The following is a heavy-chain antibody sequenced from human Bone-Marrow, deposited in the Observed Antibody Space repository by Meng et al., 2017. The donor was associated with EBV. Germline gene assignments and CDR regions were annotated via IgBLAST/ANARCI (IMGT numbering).Heavy chain of an antibody. CDR2: IYYSGST. CDR3: ARDHNPSLHGYGFDY. Sequence: VQLPESGPGLVKPSETLSLTCTVSGGSISSYYWSWIRQPPGKGLEWIGYIYYSGSTNYNPSLKSRVTISVDTSKNQFSLKLSSVTAADTAVYYCARDHNPSLHGYGFDYWGQGTLVTVSS. J-gene: IGHJ4*02. D-gene: IGHD5-12*01. V-gene: IGHV4-59*01. CDR1: GGSISSYY.